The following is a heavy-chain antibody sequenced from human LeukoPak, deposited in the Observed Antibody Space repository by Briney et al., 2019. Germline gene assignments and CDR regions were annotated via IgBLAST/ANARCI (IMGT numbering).Heavy chain of an antibody. Sequence: PSQTLSLTCTVSGGSISSGGYYWSWIRQLPGKGLEWIGSIYYSGSTYYSPSLKSRVTISVDTSKNHFSLKLSSVTAADTAVYYCARDRNSGDAVFGVPRGGRFDPWGQGTLVTVSS. J-gene: IGHJ5*02. V-gene: IGHV4-31*03. D-gene: IGHD3-3*01. CDR2: IYYSGST. CDR3: ARDRNSGDAVFGVPRGGRFDP. CDR1: GGSISSGGYY.